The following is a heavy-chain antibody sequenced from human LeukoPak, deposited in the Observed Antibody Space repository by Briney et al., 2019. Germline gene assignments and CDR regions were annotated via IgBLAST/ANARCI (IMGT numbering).Heavy chain of an antibody. CDR1: GFTFSSYA. CDR2: ISYDGSNK. CDR3: ASGPEYCSGGSCYGFDY. J-gene: IGHJ4*02. Sequence: GGSLRLSCAASGFTFSSYAMHWVRQAPGKGLEWVAAISYDGSNKYYADSVKGRFTISRDNSKNTLYLQMNSLRAEDTAVYYCASGPEYCSGGSCYGFDYWGQGTLVTVSS. D-gene: IGHD2-15*01. V-gene: IGHV3-30-3*01.